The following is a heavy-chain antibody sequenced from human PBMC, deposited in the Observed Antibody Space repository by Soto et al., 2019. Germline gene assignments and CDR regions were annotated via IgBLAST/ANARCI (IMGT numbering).Heavy chain of an antibody. V-gene: IGHV3-21*06. Sequence: GGSLRLSCVASGFTFSAYSMSWVRQAPGQGLEWVSSITSSSTYIYYTRSVEGRFTISRDDAKNSLHLQMNSLRAEDTAVYYCARDLLEGYGHARQPDYWGQGTLVTVSS. J-gene: IGHJ4*02. D-gene: IGHD5-18*01. CDR2: ITSSSTYI. CDR1: GFTFSAYS. CDR3: ARDLLEGYGHARQPDY.